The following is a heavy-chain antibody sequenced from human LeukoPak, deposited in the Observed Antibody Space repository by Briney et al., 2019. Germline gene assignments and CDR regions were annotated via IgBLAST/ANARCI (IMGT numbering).Heavy chain of an antibody. D-gene: IGHD3-16*02. Sequence: SSETLSLTCAVYGGSFSDYFWNWIRQPPGKGLEWIGEINHGGGTRYNPSPKSRATISVDTSKKQFSLNLTSVTAADTAVYYCAREGSLVYFDYWGQGTLVTVSS. J-gene: IGHJ4*02. V-gene: IGHV4-34*01. CDR3: AREGSLVYFDY. CDR1: GGSFSDYF. CDR2: INHGGGT.